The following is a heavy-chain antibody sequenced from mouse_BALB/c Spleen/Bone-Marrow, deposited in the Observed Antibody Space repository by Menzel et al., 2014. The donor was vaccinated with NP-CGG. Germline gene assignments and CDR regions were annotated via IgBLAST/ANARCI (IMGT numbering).Heavy chain of an antibody. CDR2: ISNGGGST. D-gene: IGHD2-14*01. CDR3: ARGLYYRPFAY. CDR1: GFTFSDYY. Sequence: RVESGGGLVQPGGSLKLSCATSGFTFSDYYMYWVRQTPEKRLEWVAYISNGGGSTDYPDTVKGRFTISRDNAKNTLYLQMSRLKSEDTAMYYCARGLYYRPFAYWGQGTLVTVSA. J-gene: IGHJ3*01. V-gene: IGHV5-12*02.